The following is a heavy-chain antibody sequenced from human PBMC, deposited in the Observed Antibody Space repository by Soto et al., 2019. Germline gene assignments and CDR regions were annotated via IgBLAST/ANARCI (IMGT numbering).Heavy chain of an antibody. Sequence: QVQLVQSGAEVKKPGSSVKVSCKASGGTFSSYAISWVRQAPGQGLEWMGGIIPIFGTANYAQKFQGRVTITADKSTSTAYMELSRLRSEDTAVYYCARDRGCSGGSCYSQDAFDIWGQGTMVTVSS. CDR1: GGTFSSYA. CDR2: IIPIFGTA. D-gene: IGHD2-15*01. V-gene: IGHV1-69*06. J-gene: IGHJ3*02. CDR3: ARDRGCSGGSCYSQDAFDI.